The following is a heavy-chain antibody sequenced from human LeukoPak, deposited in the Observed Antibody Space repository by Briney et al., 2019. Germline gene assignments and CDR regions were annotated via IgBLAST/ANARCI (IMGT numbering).Heavy chain of an antibody. CDR1: GFTFSNYG. V-gene: IGHV3-23*01. CDR2: INGKDDST. CDR3: AKDFLRDHYYYYYYMDV. Sequence: GGSLRLSCAASGFTFSNYGMNWVRQAPGKGLEWVSGINGKDDSTYYADSVKGRSTISRDNSKNTLYLQMNSLRAEDTAVYYCAKDFLRDHYYYYYYMDVWGKGTTVTVSS. J-gene: IGHJ6*03.